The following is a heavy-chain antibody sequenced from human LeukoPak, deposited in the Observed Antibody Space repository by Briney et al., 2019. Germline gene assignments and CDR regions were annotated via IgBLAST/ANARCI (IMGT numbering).Heavy chain of an antibody. J-gene: IGHJ4*02. CDR3: TTDRLYCSSTSCYMSY. CDR1: GFTFSNAW. Sequence: KSGGSLRLSCAASGFTFSNAWMSWVRQAPGKGLEWVGRIKSKTDGGTTDYAAPVKGRFTISRDDSKNTPYLQMNSLKTEDTAVYYCTTDRLYCSSTSCYMSYWGQGTLVTVSS. CDR2: IKSKTDGGTT. D-gene: IGHD2-2*02. V-gene: IGHV3-15*01.